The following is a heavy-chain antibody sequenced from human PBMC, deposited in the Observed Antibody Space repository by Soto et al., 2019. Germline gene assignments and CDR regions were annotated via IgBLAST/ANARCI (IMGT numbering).Heavy chain of an antibody. D-gene: IGHD2-2*01. CDR1: GFTFSTYA. Sequence: SLRVSCAASGFTFSTYAMHWVRQAPGKGLEWVAVISYDGSNKYYADSVKGRFTISRDNSKNTLYLQMNSLRAEDTAVYYCARDLNLLYCSSTDHRWPFSFWGQGTMV. CDR2: ISYDGSNK. CDR3: ARDLNLLYCSSTDHRWPFSF. J-gene: IGHJ3*01. V-gene: IGHV3-30*04.